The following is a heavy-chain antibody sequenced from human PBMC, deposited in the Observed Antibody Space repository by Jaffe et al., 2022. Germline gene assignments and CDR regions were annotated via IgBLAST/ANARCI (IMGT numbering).Heavy chain of an antibody. CDR1: GYTFTGYY. Sequence: QVQLVQSGAEVKKPGASVKVSCKASGYTFTGYYMHWVRQAPGQGLEWMGRINPNSGGTNYAQKFQGRVTMTRDTSISTAYMELSRLRSDDTAVYYCARHVLRFLEWSDAFDIWGQGTMVTVSS. V-gene: IGHV1-2*06. CDR3: ARHVLRFLEWSDAFDI. D-gene: IGHD3-3*01. CDR2: INPNSGGT. J-gene: IGHJ3*02.